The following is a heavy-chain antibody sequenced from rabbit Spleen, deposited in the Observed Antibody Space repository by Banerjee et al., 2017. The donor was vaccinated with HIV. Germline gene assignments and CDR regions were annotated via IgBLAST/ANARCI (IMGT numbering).Heavy chain of an antibody. CDR1: GFYLSRYYY. CDR2: IDTGSSCFT. J-gene: IGHJ6*01. CDR3: ARDTGSSFSSYGMDL. V-gene: IGHV1S40*01. Sequence: SLEESGGDLGKPGASLTLTCTASGFYLSRYYYMCWVRRAPGKGLEWIVCIDTGSSCFTYFASWSKGRFTVSKTSSTTVTLQMTSLTAADTAAYFFARDTGSSFSSYGMDLWGPGTLVTVS. D-gene: IGHD8-1*01.